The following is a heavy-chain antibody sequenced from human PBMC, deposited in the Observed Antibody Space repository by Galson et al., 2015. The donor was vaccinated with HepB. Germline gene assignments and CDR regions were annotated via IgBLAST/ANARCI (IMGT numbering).Heavy chain of an antibody. D-gene: IGHD3-16*01. J-gene: IGHJ3*02. V-gene: IGHV3-23*01. CDR1: GFTFSSYA. Sequence: LRLSCAASGFTFSSYAMSWVRQAPGKGLEWVSAISGSGGSTYYADSVKGRFTISRDNSKNTLYLQMNSLRAEDTAVYYCAKDGGRDYVWGSYAFDIWGQGTMVTVSS. CDR3: AKDGGRDYVWGSYAFDI. CDR2: ISGSGGST.